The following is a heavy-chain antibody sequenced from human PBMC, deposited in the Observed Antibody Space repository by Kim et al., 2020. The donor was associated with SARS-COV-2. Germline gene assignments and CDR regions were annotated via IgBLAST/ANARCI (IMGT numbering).Heavy chain of an antibody. CDR2: IYYSGST. V-gene: IGHV4-59*08. J-gene: IGHJ5*01. Sequence: SETLSLTCTVSGGSISSYYWSWIRQPPGKGLEWIGYIYYSGSTNYNPSLKSRVTISVDTSKNQFSLKLSSVTAADTAVYYCARLILSGDFWSGYYANNWFDPWGQGTLVNVSS. D-gene: IGHD3-3*01. CDR3: ARLILSGDFWSGYYANNWFDP. CDR1: GGSISSYY.